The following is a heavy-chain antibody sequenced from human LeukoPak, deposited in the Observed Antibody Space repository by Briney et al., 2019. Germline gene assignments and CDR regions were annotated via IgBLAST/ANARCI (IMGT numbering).Heavy chain of an antibody. Sequence: ASVKVSCKASGYTFTSYGISWVRQAPGQGLEWMGWISAYNGNTNYALKLQGRVTMTTDTSTSTAYMELRSLRSDDTAVYYCARDRAGYCSSRSCSQGGFDFWGQGTMVTVSS. CDR2: ISAYNGNT. J-gene: IGHJ3*01. CDR3: ARDRAGYCSSRSCSQGGFDF. V-gene: IGHV1-18*01. D-gene: IGHD2-2*01. CDR1: GYTFTSYG.